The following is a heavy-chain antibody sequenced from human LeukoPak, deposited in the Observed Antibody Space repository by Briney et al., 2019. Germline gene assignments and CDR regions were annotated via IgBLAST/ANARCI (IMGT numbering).Heavy chain of an antibody. D-gene: IGHD3-10*01. J-gene: IGHJ4*02. CDR2: IHNSGTT. Sequence: SETLSLTCAVSGGPFSGYFWSWIRQSSGKGLEWIGEIHNSGTTNYNPSLNSRATISEDTSKNQFYLNLSSATAADTAVYYCARRYYYNLGSFPFDFWGQGTLVTVSS. CDR1: GGPFSGYF. CDR3: ARRYYYNLGSFPFDF. V-gene: IGHV4-34*01.